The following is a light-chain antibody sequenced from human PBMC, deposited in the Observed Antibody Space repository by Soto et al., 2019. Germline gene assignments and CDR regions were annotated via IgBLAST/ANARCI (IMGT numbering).Light chain of an antibody. Sequence: QLVLTQPPSASGTPGQRVTISCSGSSSNIGNNYVYLYQQLPGTAPKLLIYRNNQRPSGVPDRFSGSKSGTSASLAISGLRSEDEADYYCAAWDDSLSVPFGTGTKLTVL. J-gene: IGLJ1*01. CDR3: AAWDDSLSVP. CDR1: SSNIGNNY. CDR2: RNN. V-gene: IGLV1-47*01.